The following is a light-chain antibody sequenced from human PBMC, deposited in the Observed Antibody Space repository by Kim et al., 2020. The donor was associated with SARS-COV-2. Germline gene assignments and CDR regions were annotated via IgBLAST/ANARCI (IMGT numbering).Light chain of an antibody. J-gene: IGKJ2*01. Sequence: ECGGERVNIKCRASQDISSWMVEYEQKPGKAKRHLIKSTSSLQSGGPSKYSDSGSGTEFARTSNNLQHEDSTTYYCQQTNSCPYTIGQGNKQES. V-gene: IGKV1D-12*01. CDR1: QDISSW. CDR2: STS. CDR3: QQTNSCPYT.